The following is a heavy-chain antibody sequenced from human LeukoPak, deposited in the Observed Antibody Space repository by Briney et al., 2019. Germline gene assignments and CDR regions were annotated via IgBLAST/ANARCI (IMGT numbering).Heavy chain of an antibody. J-gene: IGHJ6*03. CDR3: ARFDPYYYYMDV. Sequence: PSETLSLTCTVSGGSISSSSYYWGWIRQPPGKGLEWIGSIYYSGSTYYNPSLKSRVTISVDTSKNQFSLKLSSVTAADTAVYYCARFDPYYYYMDVWGKGTTVTVSS. CDR2: IYYSGST. D-gene: IGHD3-9*01. CDR1: GGSISSSSYY. V-gene: IGHV4-39*07.